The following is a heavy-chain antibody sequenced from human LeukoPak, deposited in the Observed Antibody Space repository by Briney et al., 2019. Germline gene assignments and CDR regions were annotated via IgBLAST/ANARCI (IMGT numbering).Heavy chain of an antibody. J-gene: IGHJ6*02. V-gene: IGHV1-46*01. CDR1: GYTFTSYY. Sequence: ASVKVSCKASGYTFTSYYMHWVRQAPGQGLEWMGIINPSGGSTSYARKFQGRVTMTRDTSTSTVYMELSSLRSEDTAVYYCARLEISTEYYYGMDVWGQGTTVTVSS. D-gene: IGHD5-24*01. CDR2: INPSGGST. CDR3: ARLEISTEYYYGMDV.